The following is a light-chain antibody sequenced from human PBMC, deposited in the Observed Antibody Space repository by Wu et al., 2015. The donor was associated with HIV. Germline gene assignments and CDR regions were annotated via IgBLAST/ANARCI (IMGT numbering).Light chain of an antibody. CDR1: QGISGY. CDR3: QQYYSDPPVAT. CDR2: AAS. V-gene: IGKV1-8*01. J-gene: IGKJ1*01. Sequence: AIRMTQSPSSLSASTGDRVTITCRASQGISGYLAWYQQKPGEAPKLLIYAASTLQSGVPSRFSGSGSGTDFTLTISCLQSEDFATYYCQQYYSDPPVATFGQGTKVEVK.